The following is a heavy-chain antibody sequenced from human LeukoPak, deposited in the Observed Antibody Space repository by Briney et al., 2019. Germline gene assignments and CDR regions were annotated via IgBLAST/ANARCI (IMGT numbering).Heavy chain of an antibody. Sequence: SETLSLTCAVYGGSFSGYYWSWIRQPPGKGLEWIGEINHSGSTNYNPSLKSRVTISVNTSKNQFSLKLSSVTAADTAVYYCARAFYYGSGSYGAFDIWGQGTMVTVSS. V-gene: IGHV4-34*01. D-gene: IGHD3-10*01. CDR2: INHSGST. J-gene: IGHJ3*02. CDR3: ARAFYYGSGSYGAFDI. CDR1: GGSFSGYY.